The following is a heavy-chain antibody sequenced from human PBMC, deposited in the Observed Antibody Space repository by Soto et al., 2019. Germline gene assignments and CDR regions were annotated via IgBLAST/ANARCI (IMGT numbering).Heavy chain of an antibody. CDR2: MNGNNGYT. Sequence: GASVKVSCKASGYTFSSYGITWVRQAPGQGLEWTGWMNGNNGYTMYARKFQDRVTISRDTSASTAYMELTNLRSEDTAVYYCARDTGDGTFDFWGQGTLVTVSS. CDR1: GYTFSSYG. CDR3: ARDTGDGTFDF. V-gene: IGHV1-18*04. D-gene: IGHD7-27*01. J-gene: IGHJ4*02.